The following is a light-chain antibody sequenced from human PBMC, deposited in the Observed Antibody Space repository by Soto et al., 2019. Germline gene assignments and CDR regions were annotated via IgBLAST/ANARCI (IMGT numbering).Light chain of an antibody. Sequence: QAVVTQPPSVSGAPGQRVTISCTGSSSNFGAGYDVHWYQQLPGTAPKLLIYGNSNRPSGVPDRFSGSRSGTSATLAITGLQAEDEADYYSHSYDSSLSGSKVVFGGGTQLTVL. CDR2: GNS. V-gene: IGLV1-40*01. CDR1: SSNFGAGYD. CDR3: HSYDSSLSGSKVV. J-gene: IGLJ2*01.